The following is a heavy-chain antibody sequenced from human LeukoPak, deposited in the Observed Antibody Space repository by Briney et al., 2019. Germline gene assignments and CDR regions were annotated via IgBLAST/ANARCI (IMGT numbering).Heavy chain of an antibody. CDR1: GFTFDAYG. D-gene: IGHD1-26*01. CDR2: IIWDGGST. J-gene: IGHJ4*02. Sequence: GGSLRLSCAASGFTFDAYGMSWVRPAPGKWLEWVSGIIWDGGSTVYADSVKGRFTISRDNAKNSLYLQMNSLRAEDTALYYCARGGSYSWGYYFDYWGQGTLVTVSS. V-gene: IGHV3-20*04. CDR3: ARGGSYSWGYYFDY.